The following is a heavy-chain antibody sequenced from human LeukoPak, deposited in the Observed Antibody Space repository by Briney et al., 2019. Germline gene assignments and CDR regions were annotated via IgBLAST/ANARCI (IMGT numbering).Heavy chain of an antibody. V-gene: IGHV4-59*12. J-gene: IGHJ3*02. Sequence: PSETLSLTCTVSGGSISSYYWSWIRQPPGKGLEWIGYIYYSGSTNYNPSLKSRVTMSVDTSKNQFSLKLSSVTAADTAVYYCASAYYDFWSGYFPIWGQGTMVTVSS. CDR1: GGSISSYY. CDR2: IYYSGST. D-gene: IGHD3-3*01. CDR3: ASAYYDFWSGYFPI.